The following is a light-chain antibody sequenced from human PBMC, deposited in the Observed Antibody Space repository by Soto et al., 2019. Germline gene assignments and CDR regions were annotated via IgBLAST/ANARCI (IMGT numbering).Light chain of an antibody. CDR3: QQRSNWPPWT. V-gene: IGKV3D-20*02. Sequence: EIVLTQSPGTLSLSPGERATLSCRASQSVSSSSLAWYQQKPGQAPRLLIYDTSSRATGIPDRFSGSGSGTDFTLTISRLEPEDFAVYYCQQRSNWPPWTFGQGTKVDIK. J-gene: IGKJ1*01. CDR2: DTS. CDR1: QSVSSSS.